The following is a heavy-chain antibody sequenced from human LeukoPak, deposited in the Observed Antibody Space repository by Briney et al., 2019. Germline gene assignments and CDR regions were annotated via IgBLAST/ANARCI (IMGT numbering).Heavy chain of an antibody. CDR2: ISWNSGSI. J-gene: IGHJ4*02. CDR3: EKDAGVQLERPDY. Sequence: PGRSLRLSCAASGFTFDDYAMHWVRQAPGKGLEWVSGISWNSGSIGYADSVKGRFTISRDNAKNSLYLQMNSLRAEDTALYYCEKDAGVQLERPDYWGQGTLVTVSS. D-gene: IGHD1-1*01. V-gene: IGHV3-9*01. CDR1: GFTFDDYA.